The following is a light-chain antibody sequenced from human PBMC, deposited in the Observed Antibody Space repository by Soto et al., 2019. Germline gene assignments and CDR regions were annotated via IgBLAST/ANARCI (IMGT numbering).Light chain of an antibody. J-gene: IGKJ1*01. CDR3: QQYYSYSWT. CDR1: QDISNY. V-gene: IGKV1-33*01. Sequence: DIQMTQSPYCLSASVGGRVTITCQASQDISNYLNWYQQKPGKAPKLLIYDASNLETGVPSRFSGSGSGTDFTLTISCLHSEDFATYYYQQYYSYSWTFGQGTKVDIK. CDR2: DAS.